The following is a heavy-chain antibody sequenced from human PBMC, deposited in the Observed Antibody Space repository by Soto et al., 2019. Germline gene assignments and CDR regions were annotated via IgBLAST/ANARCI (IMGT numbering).Heavy chain of an antibody. CDR1: GYTFTSYG. D-gene: IGHD6-6*01. J-gene: IGHJ4*02. CDR3: AREKSIAARRPLGY. Sequence: GASVKLSCKASGYTFTSYGSSWVRQAPGQGLEWMGWISAYNGNTNYAQKLQGRVTMTTDTSTSTAYMELRSLRSDDTAVYYCAREKSIAARRPLGYWGQGTLVTVSS. CDR2: ISAYNGNT. V-gene: IGHV1-18*01.